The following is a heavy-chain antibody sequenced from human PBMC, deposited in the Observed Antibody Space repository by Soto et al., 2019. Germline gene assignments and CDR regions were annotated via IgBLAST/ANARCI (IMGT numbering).Heavy chain of an antibody. D-gene: IGHD1-26*01. CDR2: INPSGGST. V-gene: IGHV1-46*01. J-gene: IGHJ1*01. Sequence: ASVKVSCKASGYTFTSYYMHWVRHAPGQGLEWMGIINPSGGSTSYAQKFQGRVTMTRDTSTSTVYMELSSLRSEDTAVYYCAVSIVGATTAFYFQHWGQGTLVTVS. CDR3: AVSIVGATTAFYFQH. CDR1: GYTFTSYY.